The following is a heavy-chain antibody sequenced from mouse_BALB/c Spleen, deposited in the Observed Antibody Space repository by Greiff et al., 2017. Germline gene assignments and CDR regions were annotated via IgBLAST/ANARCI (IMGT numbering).Heavy chain of an antibody. J-gene: IGHJ4*01. D-gene: IGHD2-2*01. V-gene: IGHV1-18*01. Sequence: EVQLQQSGPELVKPGASMKISCKASGYTFTGYTMNWVKQSHGKNLEWIGRINPYTGGTSYNQKFKGKATLTVDKSSSTAYMELLSLTSEDSAVYYCATSLHGYDAHYYAMDYWGQGTSVTVSS. CDR3: ATSLHGYDAHYYAMDY. CDR2: INPYTGGT. CDR1: GYTFTGYT.